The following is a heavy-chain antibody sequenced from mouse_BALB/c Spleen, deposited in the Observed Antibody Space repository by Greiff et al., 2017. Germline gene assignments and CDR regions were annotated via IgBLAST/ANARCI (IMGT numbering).Heavy chain of an antibody. D-gene: IGHD4-1*01. Sequence: DVKLVESGGGLVKPGGSLKLSCAASGFAFSSYDMSWVRQTPEKRLEWVAYISSGGGSTYYPDTVKGRFTISRDNAKNTLYLQMSSLKSEDTAMYYCARQKATNWDFDYWGQGTTLTVSS. CDR1: GFAFSSYD. CDR2: ISSGGGST. CDR3: ARQKATNWDFDY. J-gene: IGHJ2*01. V-gene: IGHV5-12-1*01.